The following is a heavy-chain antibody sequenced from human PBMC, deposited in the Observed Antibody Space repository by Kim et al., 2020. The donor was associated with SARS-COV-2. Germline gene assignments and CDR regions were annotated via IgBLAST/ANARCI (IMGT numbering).Heavy chain of an antibody. J-gene: IGHJ6*02. Sequence: ASVKVSCKASGYTFTSYGISWVRQAPGQGLEWMGWISAYNGNTNYAQKLQGRVTMTTDTSTSTAYMELRSLRSDDTAVYYCARGYCSSTSCDDYYYYGMDVWGQGTTVTVSS. V-gene: IGHV1-18*01. CDR2: ISAYNGNT. CDR1: GYTFTSYG. CDR3: ARGYCSSTSCDDYYYYGMDV. D-gene: IGHD2-2*01.